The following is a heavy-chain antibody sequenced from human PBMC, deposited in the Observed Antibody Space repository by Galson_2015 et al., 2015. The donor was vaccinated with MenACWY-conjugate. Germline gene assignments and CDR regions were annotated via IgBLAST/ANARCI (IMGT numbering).Heavy chain of an antibody. CDR1: GNSFNAYY. Sequence: SVKVSCKVSGNSFNAYYMHWVRQAPGQGLEWMGRINPNSGGGNFAQKFQGRVTMNRDTSLTTVYMEVTSLRSDDTAVYFCARGPLRAAGDSFDSWGQGTLV. CDR2: INPNSGGG. D-gene: IGHD6-13*01. V-gene: IGHV1-2*06. CDR3: ARGPLRAAGDSFDS. J-gene: IGHJ4*02.